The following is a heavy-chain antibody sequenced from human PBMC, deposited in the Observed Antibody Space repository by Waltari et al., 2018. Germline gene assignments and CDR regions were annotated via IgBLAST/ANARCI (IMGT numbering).Heavy chain of an antibody. Sequence: EVQLVESGGGLVQPGRSLRLSCAASGFTFDDYAMHWVRQAPGKGLEWVSGISWNSGSIGYADSVKGRFTISRDNAKNSLYLQMNSLRAEDTALYYCAKTGTVLHYYYMDVWGKGTTVTVSS. J-gene: IGHJ6*03. V-gene: IGHV3-9*01. CDR1: GFTFDDYA. CDR3: AKTGTVLHYYYMDV. CDR2: ISWNSGSI. D-gene: IGHD4-17*01.